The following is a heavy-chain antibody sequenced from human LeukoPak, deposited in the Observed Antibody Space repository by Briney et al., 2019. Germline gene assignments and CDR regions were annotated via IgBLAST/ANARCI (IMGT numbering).Heavy chain of an antibody. CDR2: MNPNSGNT. V-gene: IGHV1-8*02. CDR3: ARVGSAVATTDFDF. CDR1: GYTFTSYD. D-gene: IGHD6-19*01. Sequence: ASVKVSCKASGYTFTSYDINWVRQATGQGLEWMGWMNPNSGNTGYAQKFQGRVTMTRNTSISTAYMELSSLRAEDSAVYYCARVGSAVATTDFDFWGQGSLVTVSS. J-gene: IGHJ4*02.